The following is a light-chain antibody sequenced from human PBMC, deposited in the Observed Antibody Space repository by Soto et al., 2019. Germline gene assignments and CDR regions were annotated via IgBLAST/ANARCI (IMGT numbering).Light chain of an antibody. CDR1: QSISGY. V-gene: IGKV3-11*02. Sequence: RASQSISGYLGWYQQKPGQAPRLLIYADSNRASCIPARFSGSGSGRDCTLTCSSLEPEDFSVYYCQQRYNWPIAIGQGTRLEIK. J-gene: IGKJ5*01. CDR3: QQRYNWPIA. CDR2: ADS.